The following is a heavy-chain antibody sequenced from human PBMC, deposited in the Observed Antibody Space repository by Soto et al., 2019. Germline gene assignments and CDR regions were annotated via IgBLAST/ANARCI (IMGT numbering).Heavy chain of an antibody. CDR2: IWYDGSNK. V-gene: IGHV3-33*01. Sequence: QVQLVESGGGVVQPGRSLRLSCAASGFTFSSYGMHWVRQAPGKGLECVAVIWYDGSNKYYADSVKGRFTISRDNSKNTLYLQMNSLRAEDTAVYYCARVSDSRGYLDSLWGQGTLVTVSS. D-gene: IGHD3-22*01. CDR1: GFTFSSYG. J-gene: IGHJ4*02. CDR3: ARVSDSRGYLDSL.